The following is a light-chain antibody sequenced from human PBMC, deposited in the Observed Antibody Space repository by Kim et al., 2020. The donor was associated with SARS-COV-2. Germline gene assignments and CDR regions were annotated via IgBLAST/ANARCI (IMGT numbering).Light chain of an antibody. CDR1: GGHTSTA. CDR2: VNRDGSH. V-gene: IGLV4-69*01. Sequence: GDSVKLSCTRSGGHTSTAIAWHQQRPGRGPHFLLKVNRDGSHFKGDGIPDRFSGSSSESERYLTISTLQSDDEADYYCQTWGTPVVFGGGTQLTVL. J-gene: IGLJ2*01. CDR3: QTWGTPVV.